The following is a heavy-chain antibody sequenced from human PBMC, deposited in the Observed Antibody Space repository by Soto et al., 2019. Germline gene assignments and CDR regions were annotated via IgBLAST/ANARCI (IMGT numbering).Heavy chain of an antibody. J-gene: IGHJ5*02. V-gene: IGHV1-3*01. CDR1: GYTFTSYA. D-gene: IGHD6-13*01. CDR3: ARARLQLGSGWFAP. CDR2: INAGNGNT. Sequence: QVQLVQSGAEVKKPGASVKVSCKASGYTFTSYAMHWVRQAPGQRLEWMGWINAGNGNTKYSQKFQGRVSITMDTSASTAYMELSSLRSEDTAVYYCARARLQLGSGWFAPWGQGTLVTVSS.